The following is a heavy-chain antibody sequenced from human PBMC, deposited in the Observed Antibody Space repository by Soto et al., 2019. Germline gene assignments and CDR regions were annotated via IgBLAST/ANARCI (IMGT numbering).Heavy chain of an antibody. D-gene: IGHD3-10*01. Sequence: QLVETGGGLIQPGTSLTLSCAASGFSVSRNYMTWVRQAPGKGLEWVSFVYSGGATFYADSAKGRFILSRDDSQNTMYLQMKDLRAEDTAVYYCARVPGRLWGRGTLVTVAS. V-gene: IGHV3-53*02. CDR3: ARVPGRL. CDR1: GFSVSRNY. CDR2: VYSGGAT. J-gene: IGHJ4*02.